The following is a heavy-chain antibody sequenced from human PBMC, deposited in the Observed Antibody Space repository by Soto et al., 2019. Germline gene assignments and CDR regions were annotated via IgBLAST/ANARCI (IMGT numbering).Heavy chain of an antibody. V-gene: IGHV4-59*01. CDR2: IYYSGST. J-gene: IGHJ4*02. CDR1: GGSISSYY. CDR3: ARAVGWYQQPNQFDY. Sequence: PSETLSLTCTVSGGSISSYYWSWIRQPPGKGLEWIGYIYYSGSTNYNPSLKSRVTISVDTSKNQFSLKLSSVTAADTAVYYCARAVGWYQQPNQFDYWGQGTLVTVS. D-gene: IGHD6-13*01.